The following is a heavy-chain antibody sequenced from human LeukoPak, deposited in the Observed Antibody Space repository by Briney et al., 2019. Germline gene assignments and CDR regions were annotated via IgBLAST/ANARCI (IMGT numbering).Heavy chain of an antibody. CDR3: ARLQYSSSSANFDY. J-gene: IGHJ4*02. Sequence: SETLSLTCSVSGGSISSYYWSWIRQPPGKGLEWIGYIYYSGSTNYNPSLKSRVTISVDTSENQFSLKLSSVTAADTAVYYCARLQYSSSSANFDYWGQGTLVTVSS. V-gene: IGHV4-59*01. CDR2: IYYSGST. CDR1: GGSISSYY. D-gene: IGHD6-6*01.